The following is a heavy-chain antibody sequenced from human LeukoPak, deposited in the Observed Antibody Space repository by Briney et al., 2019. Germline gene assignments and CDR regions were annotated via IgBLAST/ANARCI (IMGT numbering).Heavy chain of an antibody. CDR3: GRGIDYDFWSGYYGGYYYYMDV. D-gene: IGHD3-3*01. Sequence: ASVKVSCKASGYTFTSYDINWVRQATGQGLEWMGWMNPNSGNTGYAQKFQGRVTITRNTSISTAYMELSSLRSEDTAVYYCGRGIDYDFWSGYYGGYYYYMDVWGKGTTVTVSS. J-gene: IGHJ6*03. V-gene: IGHV1-8*03. CDR1: GYTFTSYD. CDR2: MNPNSGNT.